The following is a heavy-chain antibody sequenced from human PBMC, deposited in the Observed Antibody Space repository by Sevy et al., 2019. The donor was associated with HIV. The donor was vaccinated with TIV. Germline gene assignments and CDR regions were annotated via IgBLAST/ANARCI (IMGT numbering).Heavy chain of an antibody. D-gene: IGHD6-13*01. J-gene: IGHJ3*02. CDR2: IYSYGET. Sequence: SETLSLTCTVSGASIRDSSYYWAWIRRPPGKGLEWIGNIYSYGETYYNSSLKSRVTISVDMSKNQFSLSLTSVTAADTAIYFCARSMEQQLDAFDIWGQGTMVTVSS. V-gene: IGHV4-39*01. CDR1: GASIRDSSYY. CDR3: ARSMEQQLDAFDI.